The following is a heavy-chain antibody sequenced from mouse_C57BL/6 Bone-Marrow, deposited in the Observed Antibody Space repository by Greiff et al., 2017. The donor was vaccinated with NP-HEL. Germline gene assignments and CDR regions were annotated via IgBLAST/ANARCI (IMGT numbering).Heavy chain of an antibody. V-gene: IGHV1-59*01. J-gene: IGHJ3*01. D-gene: IGHD1-1*01. Sequence: QVQLQQPGAELVRPGTSVKLSCKASGYTFTSYWMHWVKQRPGQGLEWIGVIDPSDSYTKYNQKLKGKATLTVDQSSSTAYMQLSSLTSEDSAVYYCARKYYGSSRFAYWGQGTLVTVSA. CDR3: ARKYYGSSRFAY. CDR1: GYTFTSYW. CDR2: IDPSDSYT.